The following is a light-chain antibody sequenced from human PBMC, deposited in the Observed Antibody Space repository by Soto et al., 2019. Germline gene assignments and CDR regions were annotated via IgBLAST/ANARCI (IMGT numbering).Light chain of an antibody. Sequence: QSVLTQPPSVSGAPGQRVTISCTGSSSNIGAGYDVHWYQQLPGTAPKPLIYGNSNRPSGVPDRFSGSKSGTSASLAITGLQAEDEADYYCQSYDNSLSGSWVFGGGTKLTFL. CDR2: GNS. CDR3: QSYDNSLSGSWV. J-gene: IGLJ2*01. V-gene: IGLV1-40*01. CDR1: SSNIGAGYD.